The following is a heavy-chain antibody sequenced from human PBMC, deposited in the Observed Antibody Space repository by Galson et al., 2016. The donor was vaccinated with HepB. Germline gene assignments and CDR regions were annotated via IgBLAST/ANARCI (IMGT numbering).Heavy chain of an antibody. J-gene: IGHJ3*02. D-gene: IGHD1-1*01. V-gene: IGHV4-4*02. CDR3: ARDATSRATHATFYM. CDR1: SDSLSTSDW. CDR2: INDSGTT. Sequence: SETLSLTCTVSSDSLSTSDWWSWVRQSPRKGLEWFGEINDSGTTNYNPSLDGPVTISADTSNNQFSLRLTPVTAADTAAYYCARDATSRATHATFYMWGQGTVVTVSS.